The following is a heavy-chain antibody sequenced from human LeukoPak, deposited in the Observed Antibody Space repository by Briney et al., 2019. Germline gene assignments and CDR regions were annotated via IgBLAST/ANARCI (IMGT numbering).Heavy chain of an antibody. J-gene: IGHJ5*02. D-gene: IGHD6-19*01. Sequence: SETLSLTCTVSGGSISSYYWSWIRQPPGKGLEWIGYIYYSGSTNYNPSLKSRVTISVDTSKNQFSLKLSSVTAADTAAYYCASMAVAGHTVYNWFDPWGQGTLVTVSS. CDR3: ASMAVAGHTVYNWFDP. CDR1: GGSISSYY. V-gene: IGHV4-59*01. CDR2: IYYSGST.